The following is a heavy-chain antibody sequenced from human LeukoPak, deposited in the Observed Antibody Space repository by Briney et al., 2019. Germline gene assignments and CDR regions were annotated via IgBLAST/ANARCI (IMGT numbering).Heavy chain of an antibody. V-gene: IGHV4-59*01. CDR2: LHYSGST. D-gene: IGHD6-13*01. J-gene: IGHJ4*02. Sequence: SETLSLTCTVSGGSISGYYWSWIRQPPGKGLEWIGYLHYSGSTNYNPSLKSRVTISVDTSKNQFSLKLSSVTAADTAVYYCARGVVAAAGRTFDFWGQGTLVTVSS. CDR3: ARGVVAAAGRTFDF. CDR1: GGSISGYY.